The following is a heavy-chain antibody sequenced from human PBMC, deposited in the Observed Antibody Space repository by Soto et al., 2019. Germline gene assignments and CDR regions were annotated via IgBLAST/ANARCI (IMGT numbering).Heavy chain of an antibody. CDR3: ARDPEGINDFDY. D-gene: IGHD2-21*01. J-gene: IGHJ4*02. Sequence: GGSLRLSCAASGFIFTSYIVHWVRQAPGKGLEWVASVSYDGSKKHYADSVKGRSSISRDNSKNTVYLQMNSLRTDDTAIYYCARDPEGINDFDYWGQGTLVTVSS. V-gene: IGHV3-30*01. CDR2: VSYDGSKK. CDR1: GFIFTSYI.